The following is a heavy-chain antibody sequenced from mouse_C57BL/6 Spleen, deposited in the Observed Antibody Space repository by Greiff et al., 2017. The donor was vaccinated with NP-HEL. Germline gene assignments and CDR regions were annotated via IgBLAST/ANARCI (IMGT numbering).Heavy chain of an antibody. V-gene: IGHV1-82*01. J-gene: IGHJ1*03. CDR2: IYPGDGDT. CDR1: GYAFSSSW. D-gene: IGHD1-1*01. CDR3: ARGRDYGSSYWYFDV. Sequence: QVQLQQSGPELVKPGASVKISCKASGYAFSSSWMNWVKQRPGKGLEWIGRIYPGDGDTNYNGKFKGKATLTADKSSSTAYMQLSSLTSEDSAVYFCARGRDYGSSYWYFDVWGTGTTVTVSS.